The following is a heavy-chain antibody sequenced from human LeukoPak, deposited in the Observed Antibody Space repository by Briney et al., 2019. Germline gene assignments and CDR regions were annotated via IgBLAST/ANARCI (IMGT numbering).Heavy chain of an antibody. Sequence: HPGGSLRLSCAASGFTFSSYSMNWVRQAPGKGLEWVSSISSSSSYIYYADSVKGRFTTSRDNSKNTLYLQMNSLRAEDTAVYYCARDKWFWSGYYRKPRTYYFDYWGQGTLVTVSS. V-gene: IGHV3-21*01. D-gene: IGHD3-3*01. CDR1: GFTFSSYS. CDR3: ARDKWFWSGYYRKPRTYYFDY. J-gene: IGHJ4*02. CDR2: ISSSSSYI.